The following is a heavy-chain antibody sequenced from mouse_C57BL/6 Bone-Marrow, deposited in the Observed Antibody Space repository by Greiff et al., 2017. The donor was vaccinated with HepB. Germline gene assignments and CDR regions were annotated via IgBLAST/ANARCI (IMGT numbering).Heavy chain of an antibody. J-gene: IGHJ2*01. CDR2: IYPGSGST. CDR3: AIYYGNYFDY. V-gene: IGHV1-55*01. CDR1: GYTFTSYW. Sequence: QVQLQQPGAELVKPGASVKMSCKASGYTFTSYWITWVKQRPGQGLEWIGDIYPGSGSTNYNEKFKGKATLTADKSSSTAYMQFSSLTSEDSAIYYCAIYYGNYFDYWGQGTTLTVSS. D-gene: IGHD2-1*01.